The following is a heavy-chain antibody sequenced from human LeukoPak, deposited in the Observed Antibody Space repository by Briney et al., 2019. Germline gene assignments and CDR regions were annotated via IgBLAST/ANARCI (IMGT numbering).Heavy chain of an antibody. CDR2: ISAYSGNT. D-gene: IGHD2-2*01. J-gene: IGHJ5*02. V-gene: IGHV1-18*01. Sequence: ASVKVSCKASGYTFTNYGISWVRQAPGQGLEWMGWISAYSGNTNYVEKFQGRVTTTTDTSTSTAYMELRSLRSDDTAVYYCARGVRSSTNWFDPWGQGTLVTVSS. CDR3: ARGVRSSTNWFDP. CDR1: GYTFTNYG.